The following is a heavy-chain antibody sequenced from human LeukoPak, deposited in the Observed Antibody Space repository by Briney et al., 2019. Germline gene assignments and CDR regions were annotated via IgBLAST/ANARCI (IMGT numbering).Heavy chain of an antibody. J-gene: IGHJ4*02. V-gene: IGHV3-74*01. D-gene: IGHD5-18*01. CDR1: GFTFSTYW. CDR3: ARDLRGYSYGYGGDFDY. CDR2: INSDGSST. Sequence: AGSLRLACAASGFTFSTYWMHWVRQAPGKGLVWVSSINSDGSSTSYADSVRGRFTISRDNAKNSLYLQMNSLRAEDTAMYYCARDLRGYSYGYGGDFDYWGQGTLVTVSS.